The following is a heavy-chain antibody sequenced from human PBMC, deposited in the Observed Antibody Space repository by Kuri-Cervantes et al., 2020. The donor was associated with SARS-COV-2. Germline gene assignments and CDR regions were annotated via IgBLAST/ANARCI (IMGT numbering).Heavy chain of an antibody. J-gene: IGHJ6*02. Sequence: SETLSLTCAISGDSVSSNSAAWNWIRQSPSGGLEWLGRTYYRSKWYNDYAVSVKSRITINPDTSKNQFSLQLNSVTPEDTAVYYCARAMYYYDSSGYYINYYGMDVWGQGTTVTVSS. CDR3: ARAMYYYDSSGYYINYYGMDV. D-gene: IGHD3-22*01. CDR1: GDSVSSNSAA. V-gene: IGHV6-1*01. CDR2: TYYRSKWYN.